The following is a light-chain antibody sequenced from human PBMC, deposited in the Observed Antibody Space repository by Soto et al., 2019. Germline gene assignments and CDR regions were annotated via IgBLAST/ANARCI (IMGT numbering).Light chain of an antibody. CDR2: DND. V-gene: IGLV1-51*01. CDR1: TSNIGNNN. J-gene: IGLJ2*01. Sequence: QSVLTQPPSVSAAPGQKVTISCSGSTSNIGNNNVFWYHQLPGTAPKLLIYDNDKRPSGIPDRFSGSKSGTSATLGITGLQTGDEADYYCATWDRSLSVGVFGGGTKLTVL. CDR3: ATWDRSLSVGV.